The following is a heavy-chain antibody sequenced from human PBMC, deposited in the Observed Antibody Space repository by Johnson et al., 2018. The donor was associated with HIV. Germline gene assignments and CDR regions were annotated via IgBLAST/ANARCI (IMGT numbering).Heavy chain of an antibody. Sequence: VQLVESGGGLLPPGGSLKLSCAASGFTFSNAWMSWVRQAPGKGLEWIGRIQSKTDGGATDYAAPVKGRFTISRDDSRNTVYLQMNSLKSEDMAVYYCTTGDCSGGSCHAFDIWGQGKMVTVSS. CDR2: IQSKTDGGAT. J-gene: IGHJ3*02. CDR3: TTGDCSGGSCHAFDI. D-gene: IGHD2-15*01. CDR1: GFTFSNAW. V-gene: IGHV3-15*01.